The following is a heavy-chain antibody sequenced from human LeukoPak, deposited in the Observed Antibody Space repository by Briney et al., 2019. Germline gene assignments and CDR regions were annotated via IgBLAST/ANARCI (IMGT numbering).Heavy chain of an antibody. CDR3: AKTIARWGGTSGDY. CDR1: GFTFSSYA. CDR2: ISGSGGST. J-gene: IGHJ4*02. D-gene: IGHD1-7*01. V-gene: IGHV3-23*01. Sequence: GGSLRLFCAASGFTFSSYAMSWVRQAPGKGLEWVSAISGSGGSTYYADSVKGRFTISRDNSKNTLYLQMNSLRTEDSAVYYCAKTIARWGGTSGDYWGQGTLVTVSS.